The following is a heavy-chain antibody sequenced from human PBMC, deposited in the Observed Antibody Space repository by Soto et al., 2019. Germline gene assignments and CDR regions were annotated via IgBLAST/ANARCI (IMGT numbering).Heavy chain of an antibody. CDR1: GYTLTELS. Sequence: RASVKVSCKVSGYTLTELSMHWVRQAPGKGLEWMGGFDPEDGETIYAQKFQGRVTMTEDTSTDTAYMELSSLRSEDTAVYYCATKRITMIAFDYWGQGTLVTVSS. D-gene: IGHD3-22*01. V-gene: IGHV1-24*01. J-gene: IGHJ4*02. CDR2: FDPEDGET. CDR3: ATKRITMIAFDY.